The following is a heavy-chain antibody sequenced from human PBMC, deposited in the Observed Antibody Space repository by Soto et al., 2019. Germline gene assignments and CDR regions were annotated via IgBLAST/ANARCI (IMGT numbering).Heavy chain of an antibody. V-gene: IGHV1-69*01. J-gene: IGHJ4*02. CDR2: IMPLFGTT. CDR3: ARIPRYSFPTSDDLDS. CDR1: GGTFISYG. D-gene: IGHD5-18*01. Sequence: QVQLVQSGAEVRKPGSSVRVSCKTSGGTFISYGISWVRQAPGQGLEWMGGIMPLFGTTKYAQKFQGRLTITADESTTTAYMELTGLTSDDTAVYYCARIPRYSFPTSDDLDSWGQGTLVTVSS.